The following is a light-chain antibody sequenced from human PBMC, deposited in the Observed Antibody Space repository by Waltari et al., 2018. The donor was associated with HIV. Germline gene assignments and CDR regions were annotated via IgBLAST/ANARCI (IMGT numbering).Light chain of an antibody. Sequence: QSALTQPASVSGSIGQSITISCTGTRSDVGSYNLFSWYQHHPGKAPKLIIYEVYKRPSGVSNRFSGSKSGNTASLTVSGLQAEDEADYYCCSYAGSSIPFGGGTKLTVL. CDR3: CSYAGSSIP. CDR1: RSDVGSYNL. CDR2: EVY. J-gene: IGLJ2*01. V-gene: IGLV2-23*02.